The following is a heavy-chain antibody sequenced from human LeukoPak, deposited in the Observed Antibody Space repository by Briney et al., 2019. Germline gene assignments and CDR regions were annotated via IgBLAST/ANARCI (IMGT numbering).Heavy chain of an antibody. Sequence: ASVKVSCKASGYTFTGYYMHWVRQAPGQGLEWMGRINPNSGGTNYAQKFQGRVTMTRDTSISTAYMELSRLRSDDTAVYYCARDRRGSYYYYYYMGVWGKGTTVTVSS. CDR3: ARDRRGSYYYYYYMGV. CDR1: GYTFTGYY. J-gene: IGHJ6*03. CDR2: INPNSGGT. D-gene: IGHD1-26*01. V-gene: IGHV1-2*06.